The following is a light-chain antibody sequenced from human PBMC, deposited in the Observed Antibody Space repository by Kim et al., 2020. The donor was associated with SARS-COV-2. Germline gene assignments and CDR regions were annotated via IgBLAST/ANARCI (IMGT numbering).Light chain of an antibody. J-gene: IGKJ2*01. CDR2: DAS. Sequence: SLSPGERATHSCRASQSVSSYLAWYQQKPGQAPRLLMYDASNRASGIPARFSGSGSGTDFTLTISSLEPEDFAVYYCQQRSNWQYTFGQGTKLEI. V-gene: IGKV3-11*01. CDR1: QSVSSY. CDR3: QQRSNWQYT.